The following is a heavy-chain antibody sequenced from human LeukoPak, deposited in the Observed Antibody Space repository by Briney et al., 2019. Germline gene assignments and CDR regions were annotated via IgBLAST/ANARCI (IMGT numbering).Heavy chain of an antibody. V-gene: IGHV3-7*01. CDR3: ARDDSGPHY. J-gene: IGHJ4*02. Sequence: PRGSLRLSCAASGFTLSDAWMSWVRQAPGKGLGWVANIKHDGSEKYYVDSVKGRFTISRDNAKNSMYLQMNSLRVEDTAVYYCARDDSGPHYWGQGTLVTVSS. CDR2: IKHDGSEK. D-gene: IGHD6-19*01. CDR1: GFTLSDAW.